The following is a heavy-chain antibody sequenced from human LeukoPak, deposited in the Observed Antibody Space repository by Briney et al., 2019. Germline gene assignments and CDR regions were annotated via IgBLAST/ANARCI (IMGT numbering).Heavy chain of an antibody. D-gene: IGHD3-22*01. J-gene: IGHJ4*02. V-gene: IGHV4-31*03. CDR2: IYYSGST. CDR3: ARDAYYYDSSGYYALDY. CDR1: GGSISSGGYY. Sequence: SETLSLTCTVSGGSISSGGYYWSWIRQHPGTGLEWIGYIYYSGSTYYNPSLKSRVTISVGTSKNQFSLKLSSVTAADTAVYYCARDAYYYDSSGYYALDYWGQGTLVTVSS.